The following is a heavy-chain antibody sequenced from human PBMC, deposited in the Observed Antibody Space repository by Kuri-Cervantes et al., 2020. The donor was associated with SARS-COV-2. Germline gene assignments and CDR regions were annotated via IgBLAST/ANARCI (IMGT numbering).Heavy chain of an antibody. V-gene: IGHV1-2*02. CDR3: ARDRAGELLGFDY. J-gene: IGHJ4*02. Sequence: ASVKVSCKASGYTFTGYYMHWVRQAPGQGLEWMGWINPNSGGTNYAQKFQGRVTMTRDTSIITAYMELSRLRSDDTAVYYCARDRAGELLGFDYWGQGTLDTVSS. CDR2: INPNSGGT. CDR1: GYTFTGYY. D-gene: IGHD1-26*01.